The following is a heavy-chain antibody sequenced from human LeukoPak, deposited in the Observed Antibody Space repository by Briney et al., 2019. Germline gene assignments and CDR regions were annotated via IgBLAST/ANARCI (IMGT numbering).Heavy chain of an antibody. Sequence: GASVKVSCKAFGYTFTTFGISWVRQAPGQGLEWMGWISGYNANTNYAQKLQGRATMTTDTSTSTAYMELWSLRSDDTAVYYCARAGATVTTHFDYWGQGTLVTVSS. CDR1: GYTFTTFG. CDR3: ARAGATVTTHFDY. V-gene: IGHV1-18*01. J-gene: IGHJ4*02. CDR2: ISGYNANT. D-gene: IGHD4-17*01.